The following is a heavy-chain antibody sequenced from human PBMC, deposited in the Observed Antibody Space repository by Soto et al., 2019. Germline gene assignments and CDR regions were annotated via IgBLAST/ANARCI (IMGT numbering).Heavy chain of an antibody. V-gene: IGHV3-48*02. CDR3: ARDGATPYYYDSRIPYYFDY. J-gene: IGHJ4*02. CDR1: GFTFSSYS. Sequence: EVQLVESGGGLVQPGGSLRLSCAASGFTFSSYSMNWVRQAPGKGLEWVSYISSSSSTIYYADSVKGRFTISRDNAKNSRYLQMNSLRDEDTAVYYCARDGATPYYYDSRIPYYFDYWGQGTLVTVSS. D-gene: IGHD3-22*01. CDR2: ISSSSSTI.